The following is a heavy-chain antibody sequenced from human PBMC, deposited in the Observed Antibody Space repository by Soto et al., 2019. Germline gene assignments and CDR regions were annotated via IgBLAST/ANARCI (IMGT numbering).Heavy chain of an antibody. CDR2: IYYSGST. CDR1: GGSISSGGYY. J-gene: IGHJ6*02. CDR3: AKGFTGTNYYYYGMDV. Sequence: QVQLQESGPGLVKPSQTLSLTCTVSGGSISSGGYYWSWIRQHPGKGLEWIGYIYYSGSTYYNPSLKSRVTISVDTSKNQFSLKLSSVTAADTAVYYCAKGFTGTNYYYYGMDVWGQGTTVTVSS. V-gene: IGHV4-31*03. D-gene: IGHD1-7*01.